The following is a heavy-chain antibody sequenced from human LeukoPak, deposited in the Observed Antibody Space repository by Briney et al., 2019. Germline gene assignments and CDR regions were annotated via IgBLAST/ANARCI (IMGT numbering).Heavy chain of an antibody. CDR2: ISYDGSNK. CDR1: GFTFSSYA. Sequence: GGSLRLSCAASGFTFSSYAMHWVRQAPGKGLEWVAVISYDGSNKYYADSVKGRFTISRDNSKNTLYLQMNSLRAEDTAVYYCASEGIELAVAGFYYFDYWGQGTLVTVSS. V-gene: IGHV3-30-3*01. CDR3: ASEGIELAVAGFYYFDY. J-gene: IGHJ4*02. D-gene: IGHD6-19*01.